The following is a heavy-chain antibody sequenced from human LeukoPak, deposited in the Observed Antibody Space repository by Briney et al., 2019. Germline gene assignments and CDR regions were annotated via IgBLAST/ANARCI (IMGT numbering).Heavy chain of an antibody. Sequence: SETLSLTCTVSGGSISSYYWSWIRQPPGKGLEWIGYIYYSGSTNYNPSLKSRVTISVDTSKNQFSLKLSSVTAADTAVYYCARVHWSGYPNWFDPWGQGTLVTVSS. CDR2: IYYSGST. CDR3: ARVHWSGYPNWFDP. CDR1: GGSISSYY. V-gene: IGHV4-59*12. D-gene: IGHD3-3*01. J-gene: IGHJ5*02.